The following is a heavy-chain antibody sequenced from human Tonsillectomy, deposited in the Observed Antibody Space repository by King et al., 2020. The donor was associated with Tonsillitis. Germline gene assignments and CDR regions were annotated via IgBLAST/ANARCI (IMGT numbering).Heavy chain of an antibody. Sequence: VQLVESGGGVVQPGRSLRLSCAASGFTFSSYAMHWVRQAPGKGLEWVAVISYDGSNKYYADSVKGRFTISRDNSKNTLYLQMNSLRDEDTAVYYCARGGLITFDYWGQGTLVTVSS. CDR1: GFTFSSYA. D-gene: IGHD3/OR15-3a*01. J-gene: IGHJ4*02. V-gene: IGHV3-30*04. CDR3: ARGGLITFDY. CDR2: ISYDGSNK.